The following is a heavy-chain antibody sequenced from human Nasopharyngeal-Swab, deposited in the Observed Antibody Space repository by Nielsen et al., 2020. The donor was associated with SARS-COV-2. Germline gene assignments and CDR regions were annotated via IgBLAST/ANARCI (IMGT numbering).Heavy chain of an antibody. J-gene: IGHJ4*02. Sequence: WVRQAPGQGLEWMGGIIPIFGTANYAQKFQGRVTITADESTSTAYMELSSLRSEDTAVYHCARDAYYDSSGYSFLDNYFDYWGQGTLVTVSS. CDR2: IIPIFGTA. D-gene: IGHD3-22*01. CDR3: ARDAYYDSSGYSFLDNYFDY. V-gene: IGHV1-69*01.